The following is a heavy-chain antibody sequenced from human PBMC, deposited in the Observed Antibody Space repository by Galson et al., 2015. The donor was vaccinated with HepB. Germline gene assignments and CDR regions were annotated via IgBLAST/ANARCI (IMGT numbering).Heavy chain of an antibody. CDR2: MSYDGSNE. V-gene: IGHV3-30-3*01. D-gene: IGHD2-2*02. CDR3: ARGTTASSYSSIGF. Sequence: SLRLSCAASGFTFSSYAMYWVRQAPGKGLGWVAVMSYDGSNEYYADSVKGRFTISRDNSNSTLFLQMNSLRADDTAVYYCARGTTASSYSSIGFWGQGSLVTVS. J-gene: IGHJ4*02. CDR1: GFTFSSYA.